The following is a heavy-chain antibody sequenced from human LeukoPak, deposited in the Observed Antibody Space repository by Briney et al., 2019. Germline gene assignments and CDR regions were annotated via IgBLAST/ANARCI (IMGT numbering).Heavy chain of an antibody. Sequence: GRSLRLSCAASGFTFSSYGMHWVRQAPGKGLEWVAVIWYDGSNKYYADSVKGRFTISRDNSKNTLYLQMNSLRADDTAVYYCARGDSYYYGSGTFQHWGQGTPVTVSS. CDR3: ARGDSYYYGSGTFQH. CDR1: GFTFSSYG. CDR2: IWYDGSNK. V-gene: IGHV3-33*01. J-gene: IGHJ1*01. D-gene: IGHD3-10*01.